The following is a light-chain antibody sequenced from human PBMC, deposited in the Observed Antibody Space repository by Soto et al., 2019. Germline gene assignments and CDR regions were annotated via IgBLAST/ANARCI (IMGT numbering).Light chain of an antibody. CDR3: QHART. J-gene: IGKJ1*01. Sequence: DIQMTQSPSTLSASVGDRVTITCRASQSISSWLAWYQQKPGKAPKLLIYKASSLESGVPSRFSGSGSGTEFTLTISSLQPDDFATYYCQHARTLGQGTKGDIK. V-gene: IGKV1-5*03. CDR2: KAS. CDR1: QSISSW.